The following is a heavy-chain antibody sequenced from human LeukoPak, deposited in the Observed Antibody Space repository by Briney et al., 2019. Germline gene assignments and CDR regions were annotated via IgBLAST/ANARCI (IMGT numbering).Heavy chain of an antibody. D-gene: IGHD6-19*01. J-gene: IGHJ3*02. V-gene: IGHV4-59*01. Sequence: PSETLSLTCTVSGGSISSYYWSWIRQPPGKGLEWIGYIQNRGSTNYNPSLKSRVPLSVDTSKNQFSLKLTSVTAADTAVYYCARDRPGIAVAGDAFDIWGQGTMVTVSS. CDR1: GGSISSYY. CDR2: IQNRGST. CDR3: ARDRPGIAVAGDAFDI.